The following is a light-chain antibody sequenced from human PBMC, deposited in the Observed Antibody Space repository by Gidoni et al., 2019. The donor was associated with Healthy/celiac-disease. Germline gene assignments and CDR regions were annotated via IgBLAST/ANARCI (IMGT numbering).Light chain of an antibody. CDR3: QQYGSSPWT. V-gene: IGKV3-20*01. CDR2: GAS. Sequence: EIVLTQSPGSLSLSPAERATLPCRAGQSVSSSYLAWYQQKPGQAPRLLIYGASSRATGIPDRFSGSGSGTDFTLTISRLEPEDFAVYYCQQYGSSPWTFGQGTKVEIK. CDR1: QSVSSSY. J-gene: IGKJ1*01.